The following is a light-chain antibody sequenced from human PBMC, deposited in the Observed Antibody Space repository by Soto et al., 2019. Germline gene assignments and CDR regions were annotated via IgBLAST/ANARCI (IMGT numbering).Light chain of an antibody. J-gene: IGKJ4*01. Sequence: EIVLTQSPGTLSLSPGERATLSCRASQTVRNNYLAWYQQKPGQAPGLLIHGASSRATGIPDRFSGSGSGTDFTLTISRLEPEDFALYYCQQYDKSVLTFGGGTKVDIK. CDR2: GAS. CDR3: QQYDKSVLT. CDR1: QTVRNNY. V-gene: IGKV3-20*01.